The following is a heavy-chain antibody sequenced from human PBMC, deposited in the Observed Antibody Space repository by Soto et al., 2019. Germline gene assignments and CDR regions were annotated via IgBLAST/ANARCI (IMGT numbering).Heavy chain of an antibody. V-gene: IGHV4-39*07. Sequence: PSETLSLTCTVSGGSITSSSFYWGWIRQPPGKGLEWIGIIYYSGSTYYNPSLKSRVTISVDTSKSQFSLNVNSVTAADTAVYYCARTTTGGSGTSDYWGQGTQVTVSS. CDR1: GGSITSSSFY. J-gene: IGHJ4*02. CDR3: ARTTTGGSGTSDY. CDR2: IYYSGST. D-gene: IGHD3-10*01.